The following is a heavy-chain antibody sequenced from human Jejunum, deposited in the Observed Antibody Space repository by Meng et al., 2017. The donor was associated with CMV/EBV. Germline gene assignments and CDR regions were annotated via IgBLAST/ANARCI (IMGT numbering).Heavy chain of an antibody. CDR2: MTWNSTRI. V-gene: IGHV3-9*01. CDR1: GFNFDAHA. CDR3: AKDRRGGFFDGMEV. J-gene: IGHJ6*02. D-gene: IGHD6-25*01. Sequence: GFNFDAHAMHWVRQAPGKGLEWVASMTWNSTRIGYADSVKGRFTISRDNARKSLYLQMNSLRVEDTALYYCAKDRRGGFFDGMEVWGQGTTVTVSS.